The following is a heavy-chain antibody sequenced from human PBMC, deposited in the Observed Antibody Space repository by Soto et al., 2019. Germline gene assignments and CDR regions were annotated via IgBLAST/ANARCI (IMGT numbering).Heavy chain of an antibody. V-gene: IGHV1-69*01. CDR2: IIPIFDTA. CDR3: ARDQSTVVSLNPDYGMDV. J-gene: IGHJ6*02. D-gene: IGHD4-17*01. CDR1: GGAFRSYA. Sequence: QVQLVQSGAEVKKPGSSVKVSCKASGGAFRSYAISWVRQAPGQGLEWMGGIIPIFDTANYAQKFQGRVMITADESTSTAYMELSSLRSEDTAVYYCARDQSTVVSLNPDYGMDVWGQGTTVTVSS.